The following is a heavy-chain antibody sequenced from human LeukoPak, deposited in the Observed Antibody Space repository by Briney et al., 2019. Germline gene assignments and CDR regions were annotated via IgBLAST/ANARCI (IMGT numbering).Heavy chain of an antibody. CDR2: IYYSGST. CDR1: GGSISSYY. Sequence: SETLSLTCTVSGGSISSYYWSWIRQPPGKGLVWIGYIYYSGSTNYNPSLKSRVTISVDTSKNQFSLKLSSVTAADTAVYYCATTHYYGSGSYCWFDPWGQGTLVTVSS. J-gene: IGHJ5*02. CDR3: ATTHYYGSGSYCWFDP. D-gene: IGHD3-10*01. V-gene: IGHV4-59*01.